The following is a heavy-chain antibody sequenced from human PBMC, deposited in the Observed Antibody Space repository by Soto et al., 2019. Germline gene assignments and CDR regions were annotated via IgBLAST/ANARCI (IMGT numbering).Heavy chain of an antibody. CDR2: IWYDGSNK. CDR1: GFTFSSYG. D-gene: IGHD5-12*01. V-gene: IGHV3-33*01. Sequence: GGSLRLSCAASGFTFSSYGMHWVRQAPGKGLEWVAVIWYDGSNKYYADSVKGRFTISRDNSKNTLYLQMNSLRAEDTAVYYCARVGEKYSGYDFVDYWGQGTLVTVSS. CDR3: ARVGEKYSGYDFVDY. J-gene: IGHJ4*02.